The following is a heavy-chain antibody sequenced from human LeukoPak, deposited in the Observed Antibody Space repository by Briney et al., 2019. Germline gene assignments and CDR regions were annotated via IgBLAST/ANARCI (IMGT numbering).Heavy chain of an antibody. V-gene: IGHV4-59*01. CDR3: ARRGPPRTMLRGVKSGWFDP. CDR2: MYNSGST. CDR1: GGSISTYY. D-gene: IGHD3-10*01. Sequence: PSETLSLTCTVSGGSISTYYWSWIRQPPGKGLQWIGYMYNSGSTNYNPSLKSRVTISVDTSKNQFSLKLSSVTAADTAVYYCARRGPPRTMLRGVKSGWFDPWGQGTLVTVSS. J-gene: IGHJ5*02.